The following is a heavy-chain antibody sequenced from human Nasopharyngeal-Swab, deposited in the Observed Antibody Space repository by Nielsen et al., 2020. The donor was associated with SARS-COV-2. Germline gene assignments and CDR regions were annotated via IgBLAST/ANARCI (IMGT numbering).Heavy chain of an antibody. V-gene: IGHV7-4-1*02. J-gene: IGHJ4*02. Sequence: SVKVSCKASGYTFTSYAMNWVRQAPGQGLDWMGWINTNTGNPTYAQGFTGRFVFSLDTSVSTAYLQISSLTAEDTAVYYCAREEPNCGGDCYRGGFDYWGQGTLVTVSS. CDR3: AREEPNCGGDCYRGGFDY. D-gene: IGHD2-21*02. CDR2: INTNTGNP. CDR1: GYTFTSYA.